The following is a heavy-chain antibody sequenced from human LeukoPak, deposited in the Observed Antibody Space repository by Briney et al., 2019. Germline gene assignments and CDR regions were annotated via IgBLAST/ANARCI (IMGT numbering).Heavy chain of an antibody. CDR2: ISSSSSYI. V-gene: IGHV3-21*01. D-gene: IGHD5-18*01. Sequence: GGSLRLSCSASGFTFSSYSMNWVRQAPGKGLEWVASISSSSSYIYYAYSVNGRFTISRDNAKNSLYLQMNSLRAEDTAVYYCARDHSYGDHYFDYWGQGTLVTVSS. CDR1: GFTFSSYS. J-gene: IGHJ4*02. CDR3: ARDHSYGDHYFDY.